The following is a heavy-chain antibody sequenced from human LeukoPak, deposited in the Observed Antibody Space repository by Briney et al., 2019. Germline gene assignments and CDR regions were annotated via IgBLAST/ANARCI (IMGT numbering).Heavy chain of an antibody. D-gene: IGHD6-13*01. J-gene: IGHJ4*02. Sequence: GGSLRISCAASGFTFSSYAMSWVRQAPGKGLEWVSAISGSGAGTDYADSVKGRFTISRDNSKSTLYLQMNSLRAEDTAVYYCAKFRSSSWYEGFDYWGQGTLVTVSS. CDR1: GFTFSSYA. CDR2: ISGSGAGT. CDR3: AKFRSSSWYEGFDY. V-gene: IGHV3-23*01.